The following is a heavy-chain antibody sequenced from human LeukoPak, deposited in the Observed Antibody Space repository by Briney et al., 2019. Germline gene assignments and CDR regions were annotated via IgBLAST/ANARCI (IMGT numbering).Heavy chain of an antibody. V-gene: IGHV3-30-3*01. Sequence: GGSLRLSCAASGFTFSSYAMRWVRQAPGKGLEWVAVISYDGSNKYYADSVKGRFTISRDNSKNTLYLQMNSLRAEDTAVYYCATHPGLRNYWGQGTLVTVPS. J-gene: IGHJ4*02. CDR1: GFTFSSYA. CDR2: ISYDGSNK. CDR3: ATHPGLRNY. D-gene: IGHD3/OR15-3a*01.